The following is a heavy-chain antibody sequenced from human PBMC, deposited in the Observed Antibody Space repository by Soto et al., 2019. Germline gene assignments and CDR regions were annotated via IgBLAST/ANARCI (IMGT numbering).Heavy chain of an antibody. V-gene: IGHV4-34*01. Sequence: SVTMSVTCGVAGGTISGYCWSWISKKTGLALECIGEINHLASINYNPSLKSRVTMSVDTSKNQFSLTLNSVTAADTATYYCARGGISHWAYFYYMDVWDRGTTVTVSS. CDR2: INHLASI. CDR1: GGTISGYC. D-gene: IGHD2-21*01. J-gene: IGHJ6*03. CDR3: ARGGISHWAYFYYMDV.